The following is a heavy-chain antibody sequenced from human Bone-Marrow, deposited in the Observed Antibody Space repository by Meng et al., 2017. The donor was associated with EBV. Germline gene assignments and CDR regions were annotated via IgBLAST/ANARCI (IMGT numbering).Heavy chain of an antibody. J-gene: IGHJ4*02. V-gene: IGHV4-30-4*01. CDR1: GGSISSGGYH. CDR2: IDYSGST. Sequence: QGQLQASGPGLVKPSQTPSLTCAVSGGSISSGGYHWSWIRQPPGKGLEWIGYIDYSGSTYHNPSLKSRVTTSVDASNNQFSLKLSSVTAADTAVYYCATYEMGGAGKGYWGQGTLVTVSS. CDR3: ATYEMGGAGKGY. D-gene: IGHD6-19*01.